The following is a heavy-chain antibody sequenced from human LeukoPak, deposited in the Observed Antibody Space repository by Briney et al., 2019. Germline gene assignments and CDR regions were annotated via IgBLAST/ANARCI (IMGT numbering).Heavy chain of an antibody. J-gene: IGHJ1*01. CDR1: GYTFTGYY. CDR3: ARDRASSIAARPSSKYFQH. Sequence: ASVKVSCKASGYTFTGYYMHWVRQAPGQGLEWMGWINPNSGGTNYAQKLQGRVTMTTDTSTSTAYMELRSLRSDDTAVYYCARDRASSIAARPSSKYFQHWGQGTLVTVSS. V-gene: IGHV1-2*02. CDR2: INPNSGGT. D-gene: IGHD6-6*01.